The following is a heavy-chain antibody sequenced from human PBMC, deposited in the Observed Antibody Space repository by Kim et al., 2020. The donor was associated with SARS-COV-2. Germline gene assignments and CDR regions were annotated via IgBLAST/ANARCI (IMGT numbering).Heavy chain of an antibody. CDR3: TTAFVY. J-gene: IGHJ4*02. Sequence: GGSLRHSCAASGFTFTDYWPHWVRQVPGKGLVWVAGINNDGTNTYYADSVKGRFTISRDNSRNTVYLQMNSLGAENTALYYCTTAFVYWGQGTLVIVSS. V-gene: IGHV3-74*01. CDR1: GFTFTDYW. CDR2: INNDGTNT.